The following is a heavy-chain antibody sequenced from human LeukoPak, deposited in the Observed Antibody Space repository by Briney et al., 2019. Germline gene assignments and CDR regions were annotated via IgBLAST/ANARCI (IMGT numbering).Heavy chain of an antibody. V-gene: IGHV1-18*01. CDR3: ARDRAVVLIAAPGY. CDR1: GFTFTNYG. CDR2: ISAYNGNT. D-gene: IGHD2-15*01. Sequence: VSVKVSCKASGFTFTNYGISWVRQAPGQGLEWMGWISAYNGNTKYAQNLQGRVTMTTDTSTSTAYMELRSLRSDDTAVYYCARDRAVVLIAAPGYRGQGTLVTVSS. J-gene: IGHJ4*02.